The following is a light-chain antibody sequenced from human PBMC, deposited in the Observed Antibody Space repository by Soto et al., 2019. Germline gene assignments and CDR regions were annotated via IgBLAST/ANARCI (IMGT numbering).Light chain of an antibody. CDR3: QSFDRSLSGWV. CDR2: NNN. V-gene: IGLV1-40*01. CDR1: SSNIGAGYD. Sequence: QSVLTQPPSVSGAPGQRVTISCTGSSSNIGAGYDVQWYQQLPGTAPKLLISNNNNRPSGVPDRFSGSKSDTSASLAITGIQAEDEADYYCQSFDRSLSGWVFGGGPSSPS. J-gene: IGLJ3*02.